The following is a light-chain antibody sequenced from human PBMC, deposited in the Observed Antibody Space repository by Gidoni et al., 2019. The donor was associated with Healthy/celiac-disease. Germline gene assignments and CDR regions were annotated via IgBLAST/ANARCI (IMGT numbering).Light chain of an antibody. CDR2: DAS. J-gene: IGKJ4*01. CDR1: QSVSSY. Sequence: ERATLSCRARQSVSSYLAWYQQKPGQAPRLLIYDASNRATGIPARFSGSGSGTDFTLTISSLEREDFAVYYCQQRSNWLTFGGGTKVESK. CDR3: QQRSNWLT. V-gene: IGKV3-11*01.